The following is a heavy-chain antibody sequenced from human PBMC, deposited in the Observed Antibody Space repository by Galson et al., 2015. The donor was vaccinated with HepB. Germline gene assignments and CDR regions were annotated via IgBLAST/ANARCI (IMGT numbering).Heavy chain of an antibody. CDR1: GFGFSHAW. CDR2: IKSKISGGTT. J-gene: IGHJ3*02. Sequence: SLRLSCAASGFGFSHAWMSWVRQAPGKGLEWVGRIKSKISGGTTDYAAPVEGRFTISRDDSKNTLYLQMNSLRTEDTAIYFCTTDCSSTSCLGDGAFHIWGQGTMVTVS. D-gene: IGHD2-2*01. V-gene: IGHV3-15*01. CDR3: TTDCSSTSCLGDGAFHI.